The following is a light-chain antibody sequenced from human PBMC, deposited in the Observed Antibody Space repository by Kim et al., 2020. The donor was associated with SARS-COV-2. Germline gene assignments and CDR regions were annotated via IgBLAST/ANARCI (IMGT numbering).Light chain of an antibody. J-gene: IGKJ4*01. CDR2: YAS. V-gene: IGKV3-11*01. Sequence: SPGDRATLSCRASQSFGTYFAWDHQKPGQSPRLLIYYASTRATGIPARVSGSGAETDFTLTINSLEPDDFAVYDCQQRSNWPLTFGGGTKVDIK. CDR1: QSFGTY. CDR3: QQRSNWPLT.